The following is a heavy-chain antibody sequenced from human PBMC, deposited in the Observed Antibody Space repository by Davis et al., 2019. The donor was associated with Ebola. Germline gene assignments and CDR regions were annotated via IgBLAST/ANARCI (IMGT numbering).Heavy chain of an antibody. V-gene: IGHV3-11*01. Sequence: GESLKISCAASGFTFSNAWMSWVRQAPGKGLEWVSYISSSGSTIYYADSVKGRFTISRDNAKNSLYLQMNSLRAEDTAVYYCATGTDDFWSGYFDYWGQGTLVTVSS. J-gene: IGHJ4*02. CDR3: ATGTDDFWSGYFDY. CDR1: GFTFSNAW. CDR2: ISSSGSTI. D-gene: IGHD3-3*01.